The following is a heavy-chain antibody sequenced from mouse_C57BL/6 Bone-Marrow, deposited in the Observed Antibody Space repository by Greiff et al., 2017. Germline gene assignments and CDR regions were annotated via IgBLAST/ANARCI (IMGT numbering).Heavy chain of an antibody. CDR3: TRDSSGDSWFAY. CDR1: GFTFSSYA. D-gene: IGHD3-2*02. J-gene: IGHJ3*01. CDR2: ISSGGDDN. V-gene: IGHV5-9-1*02. Sequence: EVQVVESGEGLVKPGGSLKLSCAASGFTFSSYAMSWVRQTPEKRLEWVAYISSGGDDNYYADTVKGRFTISRDNARNTRYLQMSSLKSEDTAMYYCTRDSSGDSWFAYWGQGTLVTVSA.